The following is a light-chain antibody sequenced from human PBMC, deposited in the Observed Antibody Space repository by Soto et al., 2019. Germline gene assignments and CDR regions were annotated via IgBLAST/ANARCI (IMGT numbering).Light chain of an antibody. CDR2: EVT. J-gene: IGLJ2*01. CDR1: SGDIGSYNR. CDR3: CSYAGDLAL. Sequence: QSVLTQPAAVSGSPGQSITISCTGTSGDIGSYNRVSWYQQHPGKAPKLIIYEVTDRPSGVSNRFSGSKSGNTASLTISGLQAEDEADYYCCSYAGDLALFGGGTKVTVL. V-gene: IGLV2-23*02.